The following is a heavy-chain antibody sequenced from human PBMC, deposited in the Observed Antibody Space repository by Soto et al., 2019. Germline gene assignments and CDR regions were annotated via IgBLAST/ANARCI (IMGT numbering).Heavy chain of an antibody. J-gene: IGHJ5*02. CDR3: ARMATFGSLNWFDP. CDR2: MNPGSGDT. CDR1: GYSFTNND. V-gene: IGHV1-8*01. D-gene: IGHD3-16*01. Sequence: GASVKVSCKASGYSFTNNDVSWVRQATGQGLEWMGWMNPGSGDTGYAQKFQGRVTMTRDISIATAYMELSSLRSDDTARYYCARMATFGSLNWFDPWGQGTLVTVPQ.